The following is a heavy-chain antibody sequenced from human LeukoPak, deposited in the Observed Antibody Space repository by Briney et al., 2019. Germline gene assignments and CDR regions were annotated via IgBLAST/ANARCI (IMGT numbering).Heavy chain of an antibody. D-gene: IGHD2-15*01. CDR3: ARGFCSCGSCHRHFDY. J-gene: IGHJ4*02. V-gene: IGHV4-59*01. CDR1: GGSITTYY. CDR2: IYYTGSA. Sequence: SETLSLTCTVSGGSITTYYWNWIRQPPGKGLEWVGYIYYTGSANYNPSLKSRVTMSVDTSKNQFSLKLTSVTAADTAVYYCARGFCSCGSCHRHFDYWGQGTLATVSS.